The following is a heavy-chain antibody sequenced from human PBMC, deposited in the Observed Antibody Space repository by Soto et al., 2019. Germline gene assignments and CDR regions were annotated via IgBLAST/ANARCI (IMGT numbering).Heavy chain of an antibody. Sequence: GGSLRLSCVASGFTFSNHWISWVRQAPGKGLEWVANIKEDGSEKYYADSVKGRFTISRDNAKNSLYLQMNSLRDEDTAVYYCARVATRDPYFDYWGQGTLVTVSS. V-gene: IGHV3-7*01. D-gene: IGHD1-1*01. CDR1: GFTFSNHW. CDR3: ARVATRDPYFDY. J-gene: IGHJ4*02. CDR2: IKEDGSEK.